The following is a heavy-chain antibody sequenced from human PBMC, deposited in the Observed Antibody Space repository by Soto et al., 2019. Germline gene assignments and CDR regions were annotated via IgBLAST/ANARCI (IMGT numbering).Heavy chain of an antibody. V-gene: IGHV4-59*01. J-gene: IGHJ4*02. CDR2: IYYSGST. D-gene: IGHD6-19*01. CDR1: GGSISSYY. CDR3: ARGRKGIAVAGFPYYFDY. Sequence: SETLSLTCTVSGGSISSYYWSWIRQPPGKGLEWIGHIYYSGSTNYNPSLKSRVTISADTSKNQFSLKLSSVTAADTAVYYCARGRKGIAVAGFPYYFDYWGQGTLVTAPQ.